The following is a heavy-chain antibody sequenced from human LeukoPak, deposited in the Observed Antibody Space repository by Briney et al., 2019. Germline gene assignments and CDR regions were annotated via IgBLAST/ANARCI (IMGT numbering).Heavy chain of an antibody. Sequence: PSETLSLTCTVSGGSISSSSYFWGWIRQPPGKGLEWIGSIYYSGSTYYNPSLKSRVTISVDTSKNQFSLKLSSVTAADTAVYYCARHSRSRGGERQLVRYPIKYWGQGTLVTVSS. D-gene: IGHD6-13*01. CDR3: ARHSRSRGGERQLVRYPIKY. CDR1: GGSISSSSYF. V-gene: IGHV4-39*01. CDR2: IYYSGST. J-gene: IGHJ4*02.